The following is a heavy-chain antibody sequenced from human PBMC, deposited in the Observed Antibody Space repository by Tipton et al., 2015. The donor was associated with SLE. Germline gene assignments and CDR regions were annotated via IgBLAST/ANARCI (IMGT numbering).Heavy chain of an antibody. CDR2: IYTSGST. V-gene: IGHV4-61*02. CDR3: ARHSLWHYFDY. CDR1: GGSISSGSYY. Sequence: TLSLTCTVSGGSISSGSYYWSWIRQPAGKGLEWIGRIYTSGSTNYNPSLKSRVTISVDTSKNQFSLKLSPVTAADTAVYYCARHSLWHYFDYWGQGTLVTVSS. J-gene: IGHJ4*02. D-gene: IGHD2-21*01.